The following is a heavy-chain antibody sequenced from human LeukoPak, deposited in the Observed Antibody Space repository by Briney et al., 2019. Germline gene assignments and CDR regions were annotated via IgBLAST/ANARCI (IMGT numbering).Heavy chain of an antibody. J-gene: IGHJ3*02. V-gene: IGHV3-43*01. D-gene: IGHD3/OR15-3a*01. CDR1: GFTFDQYT. CDR3: AKDTGTGTETFDI. CDR2: IRWDGGST. Sequence: QPGGSLRLSCAASGFTFDQYTMHWVRQAPGEGLEWVSLIRWDGGSTYYADSVKGRFTISRDNSKNSLYLQMNSLRTEDTALYYCAKDTGTGTETFDIWGQGTMVTVSS.